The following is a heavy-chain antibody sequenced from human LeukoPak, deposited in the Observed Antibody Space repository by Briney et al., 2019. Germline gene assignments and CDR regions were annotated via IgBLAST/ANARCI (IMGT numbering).Heavy chain of an antibody. CDR1: GFTFSSYA. CDR3: AASDGEQQLAL. CDR2: ISGSGGST. Sequence: HTGGSLRLSCAASGFTFSSYAMSWVRQAPGKGLEWVSAISGSGGSTYYADSVKGRFTISRDDSKNSLYLQMNSLTSEDSALYYCAASDGEQQLALWGQGTLVTVSS. J-gene: IGHJ4*02. D-gene: IGHD6-13*01. V-gene: IGHV3-23*01.